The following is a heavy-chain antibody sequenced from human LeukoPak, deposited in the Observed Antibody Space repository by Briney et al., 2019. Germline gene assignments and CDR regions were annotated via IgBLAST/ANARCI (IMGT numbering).Heavy chain of an antibody. J-gene: IGHJ5*02. D-gene: IGHD6-13*01. CDR3: AKGSPYSSSWECCDP. CDR1: GFTVSSNY. Sequence: GGSLRLSCAASGFTVSSNYMSWVRQAPGKGLEWVSVIYSGGSTYYADSVKGRFTISRDNSKNTLYLQMNSLRAEDTAVYYCAKGSPYSSSWECCDPWGQGTLVTVSS. CDR2: IYSGGST. V-gene: IGHV3-53*01.